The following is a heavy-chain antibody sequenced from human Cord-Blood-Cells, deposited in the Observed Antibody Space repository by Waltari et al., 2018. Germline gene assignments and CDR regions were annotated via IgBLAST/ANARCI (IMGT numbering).Heavy chain of an antibody. CDR2: IYTSGST. CDR1: GGSISSGSYY. D-gene: IGHD6-13*01. Sequence: QVQLQESGPGLVKPSQTLSLTCTVSGGSISSGSYYWSWIRQPAGKGLEWIGYIYTSGSTNYTPSLKSRVTLSVDTSKNQFSLKLSSVTAADTAVYYCARGTDSSFDYWGQGTLVTVSS. J-gene: IGHJ4*02. V-gene: IGHV4-61*09. CDR3: ARGTDSSFDY.